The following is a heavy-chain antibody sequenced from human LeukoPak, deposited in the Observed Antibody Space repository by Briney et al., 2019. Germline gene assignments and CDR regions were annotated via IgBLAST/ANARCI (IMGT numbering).Heavy chain of an antibody. CDR2: ISGSGGST. CDR1: GFTFSRYA. V-gene: IGHV3-23*01. J-gene: IGHJ4*02. Sequence: PGGSLRLSCAASGFTFSRYAMSWVRQAPGKGLEWVSAISGSGGSTYYADSVKGRFTISRDNSKNTLYLQMNSLRAEDTAVYYCAKLLWFRELTDYWGQGTLVIVSS. CDR3: AKLLWFRELTDY. D-gene: IGHD3-10*01.